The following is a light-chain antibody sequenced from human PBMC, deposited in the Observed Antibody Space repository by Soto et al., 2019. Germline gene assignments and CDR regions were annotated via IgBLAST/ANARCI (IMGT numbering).Light chain of an antibody. J-gene: IGKJ2*01. CDR2: DAS. CDR3: QQYNSYST. CDR1: QSIGTW. V-gene: IGKV1-5*01. Sequence: DIPMTQSPSTLSASVGDRVTITCRASQSIGTWLAWYQQKPGKAPRLLIYDASTLESGVPSRFSGSGSGTKFTLTISGLQPDDFATYYCQQYNSYSTFGQGTRVDIK.